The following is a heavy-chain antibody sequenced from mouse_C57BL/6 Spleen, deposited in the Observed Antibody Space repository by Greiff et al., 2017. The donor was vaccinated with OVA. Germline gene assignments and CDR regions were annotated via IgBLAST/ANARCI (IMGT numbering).Heavy chain of an antibody. J-gene: IGHJ4*01. CDR1: GYTFTDYY. D-gene: IGHD6-1*01. CDR2: INPNNGGT. CDR3: AGERSHPPWGYAMDY. Sequence: EVKLQQSGPELVKPGASVKISCKASGYTFTDYYMNWVKQSHGKSLEWIGDINPNNGGTSYNQKFKGKATLTVDKSSSTAYMELRSLTSEDSAVYYCAGERSHPPWGYAMDYWGQGTSVTVSS. V-gene: IGHV1-26*01.